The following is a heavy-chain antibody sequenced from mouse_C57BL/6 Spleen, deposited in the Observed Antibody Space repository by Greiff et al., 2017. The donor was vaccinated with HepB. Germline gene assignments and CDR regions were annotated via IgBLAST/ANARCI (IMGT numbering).Heavy chain of an antibody. J-gene: IGHJ2*01. Sequence: EVKLMESGGGLVKPGGSLKLSCAASGFTFSDYGMHWVRQAPEKGLEWVAYISSGSSTIYYADTVKGRFTISRDNAKNTLFLQMTSLRSEDTAMYYCARNYGSRSYFDYWGQGTTLTVSS. CDR3: ARNYGSRSYFDY. D-gene: IGHD1-1*01. V-gene: IGHV5-17*01. CDR2: ISSGSSTI. CDR1: GFTFSDYG.